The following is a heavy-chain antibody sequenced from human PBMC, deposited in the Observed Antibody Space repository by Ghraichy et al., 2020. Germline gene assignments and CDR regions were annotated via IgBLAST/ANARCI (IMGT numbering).Heavy chain of an antibody. D-gene: IGHD2-15*01. CDR2: ISSSSSTI. Sequence: GGSLRLSCAASGFTFSSYSMNWVRQAPGKGLEWVSYISSSSSTIYYADSVKGRFTISRDNAKNSLFLQMNSPRDEDTAVYYCARGVRYCSGGSCYLGPFDYWGQGTLVTVSS. CDR3: ARGVRYCSGGSCYLGPFDY. J-gene: IGHJ4*02. CDR1: GFTFSSYS. V-gene: IGHV3-48*02.